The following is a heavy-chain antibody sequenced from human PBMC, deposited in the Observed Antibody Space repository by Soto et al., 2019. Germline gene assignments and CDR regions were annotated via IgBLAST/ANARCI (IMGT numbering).Heavy chain of an antibody. Sequence: PSETLSLTCTVSGGSISSSSYYWGWIRQPPGKGPEWIGSIYYSGSTYYNPSLKSRVTISVDTSKNQFSLKLSSVTAADTAVYYCARQGIVVVTAIDYWGQGTLVTVSS. CDR1: GGSISSSSYY. CDR3: ARQGIVVVTAIDY. CDR2: IYYSGST. J-gene: IGHJ4*02. V-gene: IGHV4-39*01. D-gene: IGHD2-21*02.